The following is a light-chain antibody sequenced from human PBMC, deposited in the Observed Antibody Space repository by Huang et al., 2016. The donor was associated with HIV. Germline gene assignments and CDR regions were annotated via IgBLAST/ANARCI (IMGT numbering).Light chain of an antibody. J-gene: IGKJ4*01. V-gene: IGKV3-15*01. CDR2: GAS. Sequence: IILTQSPATLSVSAGEEATLSRRASQRIGTNLAWYQQGPGPAPRLLVYGASTRATGVPVRCSGSGSATQFNLTLSSLQSEDFAAYYCQHYSYWPPLTFGGGTKVDI. CDR1: QRIGTN. CDR3: QHYSYWPPLT.